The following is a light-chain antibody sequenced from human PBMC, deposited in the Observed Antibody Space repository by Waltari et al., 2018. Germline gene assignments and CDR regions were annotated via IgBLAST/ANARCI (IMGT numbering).Light chain of an antibody. Sequence: DIQMTQSPSSLSASVGDRVTITCRPSQSIDKFLNWYQKKPGKAPDLLIYAASTLQTGVPSRFSGRGSGTDFTLTITSLHPEDFATYYCQPTYTSLAWTFGQGTKVEIK. J-gene: IGKJ1*01. CDR2: AAS. CDR1: QSIDKF. V-gene: IGKV1-39*01. CDR3: QPTYTSLAWT.